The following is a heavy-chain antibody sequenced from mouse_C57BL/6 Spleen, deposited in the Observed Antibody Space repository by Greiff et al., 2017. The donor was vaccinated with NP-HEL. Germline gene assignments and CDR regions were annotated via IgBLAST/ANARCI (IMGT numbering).Heavy chain of an antibody. V-gene: IGHV1-19*01. CDR1: GYTFTDYY. CDR2: INPYNGGT. CDR3: ARNYGSSYEDYFDY. J-gene: IGHJ2*01. Sequence: VQLQQSGPVLVKPGASVKMSCKASGYTFTDYYMNWVKQSHGKSLEWIGVINPYNGGTSYNQKFKGKATLTVDKSSSTAYMELNSLTSEDSAVYYCARNYGSSYEDYFDYWGQGTTLTVSS. D-gene: IGHD1-1*01.